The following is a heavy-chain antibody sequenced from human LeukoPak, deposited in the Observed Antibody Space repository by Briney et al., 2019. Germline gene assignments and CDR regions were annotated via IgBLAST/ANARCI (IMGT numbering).Heavy chain of an antibody. CDR3: AKDRYSNYRFDY. CDR1: GFAFSSYA. J-gene: IGHJ4*02. V-gene: IGHV3-23*01. Sequence: GGSLRLSCAASGFAFSSYAMSWVRQAPVKGLEWVSAISGSGGSTYYADSVKGRFTISRDNSKNTLYLQMNSLRAEDTAVYYCAKDRYSNYRFDYWGQGTLVTVSS. CDR2: ISGSGGST. D-gene: IGHD4-11*01.